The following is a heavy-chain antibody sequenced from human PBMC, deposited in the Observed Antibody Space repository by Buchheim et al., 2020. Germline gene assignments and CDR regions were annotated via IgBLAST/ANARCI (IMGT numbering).Heavy chain of an antibody. CDR3: VRESAVAGDY. Sequence: QVQLVQSGAEEKKPGASVKVSCKASAYQINVFAMHWVRQAPGQSFEWLGWINGGEGNTKYAQKFQGRVTITRDIYANTVYMEVDSLRLEDSAVYFCVRESAVAGDYWGQGTL. J-gene: IGHJ4*02. D-gene: IGHD6-19*01. CDR2: INGGEGNT. CDR1: AYQINVFA. V-gene: IGHV1-3*05.